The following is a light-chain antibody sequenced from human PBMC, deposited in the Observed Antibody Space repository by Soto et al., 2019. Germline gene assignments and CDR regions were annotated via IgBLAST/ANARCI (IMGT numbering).Light chain of an antibody. CDR1: QSVSNY. Sequence: EIALTQSPATLSLSPGERATLSCRAAQSVSNYVGWYQQKPGQAPRLLISDVSRRATGIPARFSGSGFGTDFTLTISSLEPEDHAVYYCHHRVLGPTFGAGTRVEIK. V-gene: IGKV3-11*01. CDR3: HHRVLGPT. J-gene: IGKJ4*01. CDR2: DVS.